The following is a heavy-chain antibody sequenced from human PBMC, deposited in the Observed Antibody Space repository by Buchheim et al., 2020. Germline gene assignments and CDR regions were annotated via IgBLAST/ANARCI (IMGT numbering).Heavy chain of an antibody. CDR1: GGSISGYY. V-gene: IGHV4-59*01. Sequence: QVQLQESGPGLVKPSETLSLTCTVSGGSISGYYWSWIRQSPGKGLEWIGYIYYSGSTNYNPSLKSRVSISIDPAKKQFSLKLSSVTAADTAVYYCARDRIPYYMDVWGKGTT. CDR3: ARDRIPYYMDV. CDR2: IYYSGST. J-gene: IGHJ6*03. D-gene: IGHD2-21*01.